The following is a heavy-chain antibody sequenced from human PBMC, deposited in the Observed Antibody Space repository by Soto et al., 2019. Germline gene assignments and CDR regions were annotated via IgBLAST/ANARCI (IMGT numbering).Heavy chain of an antibody. CDR2: IIPIFGTA. Sequence: ASVKVSCKASGGTFSSYAISWVRQAPGQGLEWMGGIIPIFGTANYAQKFQGRVTITADESTSTAYMELSSLRSEDTAVYYCARAYSSQPMGYYYYYGMDVWGQGTTVTVS. CDR1: GGTFSSYA. V-gene: IGHV1-69*13. J-gene: IGHJ6*02. D-gene: IGHD6-13*01. CDR3: ARAYSSQPMGYYYYYGMDV.